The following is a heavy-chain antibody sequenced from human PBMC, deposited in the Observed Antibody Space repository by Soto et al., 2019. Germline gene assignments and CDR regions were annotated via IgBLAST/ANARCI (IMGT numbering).Heavy chain of an antibody. J-gene: IGHJ4*02. CDR3: ASVGITGTTFRGVDY. Sequence: QVQLVESGGGVVQPGRSLRLSCAASGFTFSIYGMHWVRQAPGKGLEWVALIWFDGSNKYYADSVKGRFTISRDNSKNTLYLQMNSLRAEDTAVYYCASVGITGTTFRGVDYWGQGTLVTVSS. CDR1: GFTFSIYG. D-gene: IGHD1-20*01. V-gene: IGHV3-33*01. CDR2: IWFDGSNK.